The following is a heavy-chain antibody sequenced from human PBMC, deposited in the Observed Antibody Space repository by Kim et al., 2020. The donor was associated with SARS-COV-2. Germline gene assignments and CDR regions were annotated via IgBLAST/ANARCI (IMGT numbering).Heavy chain of an antibody. J-gene: IGHJ4*02. CDR3: ARRGGSLYFLDY. V-gene: IGHV5-51*01. D-gene: IGHD2-15*01. Sequence: RYNPSFQGQVTISADKSISTAYLQWSSLKASDTAMYYCARRGGSLYFLDYWGQGTQVTVSS.